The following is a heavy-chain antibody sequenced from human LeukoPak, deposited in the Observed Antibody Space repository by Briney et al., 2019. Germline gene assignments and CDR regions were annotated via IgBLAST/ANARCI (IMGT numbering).Heavy chain of an antibody. Sequence: GRSLRLSCAASGFTFRSYGMPWVRQAPGKGLEWVAVIWYDGSNKYYADSVKGRFTISRDNSKNTLYLQMNSLRAEDTAVYYCARELVVAAFDYRGQGTLVTVSS. D-gene: IGHD2-15*01. CDR2: IWYDGSNK. CDR3: ARELVVAAFDY. CDR1: GFTFRSYG. J-gene: IGHJ4*02. V-gene: IGHV3-33*01.